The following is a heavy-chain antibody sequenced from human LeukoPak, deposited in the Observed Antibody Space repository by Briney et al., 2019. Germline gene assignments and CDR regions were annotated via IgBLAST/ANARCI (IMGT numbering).Heavy chain of an antibody. V-gene: IGHV4-38-2*02. CDR1: GYSISSGYY. CDR2: IFHRGAT. D-gene: IGHD3-22*01. Sequence: PSETLSLTCTVSGYSISSGYYWGWIRQPPGKGLEWIGSIFHRGATYYNPSLKSRVSLSLDTSNNHFSVTLRSVTTADTAVYYCARDSGYYPHCFDYWGQGTLVTVSS. CDR3: ARDSGYYPHCFDY. J-gene: IGHJ4*02.